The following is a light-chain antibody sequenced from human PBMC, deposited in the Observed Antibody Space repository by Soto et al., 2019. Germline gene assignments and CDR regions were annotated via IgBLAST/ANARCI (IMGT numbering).Light chain of an antibody. CDR3: QQYNNWPWT. J-gene: IGKJ1*01. CDR2: GAS. V-gene: IGKV3-15*01. Sequence: EIVMTQSPDTLSVSPGERATLSCRASQTVGSNLAWYQQKPGQAPRLLIYGASTRATGIPARFSGSGSATEFTLTISSLQSEDFAVYYCQQYNNWPWTFGQGTKVDIK. CDR1: QTVGSN.